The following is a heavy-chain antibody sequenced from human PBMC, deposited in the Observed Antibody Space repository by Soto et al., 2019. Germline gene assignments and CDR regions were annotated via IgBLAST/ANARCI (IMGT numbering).Heavy chain of an antibody. Sequence: PGGSLRLSCTASGFTFGDYAMSWFRQAPGKGLEWVGFIRSKAYGGTTEYAASVKGRFTISRDDSKSIAYLQMNSLKTEDTAVYYCTRSPVAGDDYYYYMDVWGKGTTVTVSS. CDR3: TRSPVAGDDYYYYMDV. D-gene: IGHD6-19*01. CDR2: IRSKAYGGTT. CDR1: GFTFGDYA. J-gene: IGHJ6*03. V-gene: IGHV3-49*03.